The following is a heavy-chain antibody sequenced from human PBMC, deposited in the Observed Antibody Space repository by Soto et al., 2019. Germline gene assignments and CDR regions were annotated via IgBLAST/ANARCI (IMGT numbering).Heavy chain of an antibody. CDR2: IYYSGST. V-gene: IGHV4-30-4*01. J-gene: IGHJ2*01. Sequence: QVQLQESGPGLVKPSQTLSLTCTVSGGSISSGDYYWSWIRQPPGKGLEWIGYIYYSGSTYYNPSLXXRXTXSVDTSKNQFSLKLSSVTAADPAVYYCAIVRPAYFDLWGRGTLVTVSS. D-gene: IGHD2-2*01. CDR1: GGSISSGDYY. CDR3: AIVRPAYFDL.